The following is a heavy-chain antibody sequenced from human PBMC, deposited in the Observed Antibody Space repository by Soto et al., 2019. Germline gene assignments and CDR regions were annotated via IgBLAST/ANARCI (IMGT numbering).Heavy chain of an antibody. J-gene: IGHJ4*02. CDR1: GFTFSTYN. V-gene: IGHV3-21*01. CDR3: ARGKVLLY. CDR2: ISGGSSYI. D-gene: IGHD2-15*01. Sequence: EVQLVESGGGLVKPGGSLRLSCAASGFTFSTYNMNWVRQAPGKGLEWVSSISGGSSYIYYADSVKGRFTISRDNAKNSLYLQMSSLRAEDTAVYYCARGKVLLYWGQGTLVTVSS.